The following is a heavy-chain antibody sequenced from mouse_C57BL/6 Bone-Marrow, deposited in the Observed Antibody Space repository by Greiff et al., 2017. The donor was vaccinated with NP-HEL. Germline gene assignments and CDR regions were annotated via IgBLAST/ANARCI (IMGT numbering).Heavy chain of an antibody. D-gene: IGHD1-1*01. CDR2: ISSGGDYL. CDR1: GFTFSSYA. V-gene: IGHV5-9-1*02. Sequence: EVHLVESGEGLVKPGGSLKLSCAASGFTFSSYAMSWVRQTPEKRLEWVAYISSGGDYLYYADTVKGRFTISRDNARNTLYLQMSSLKSEDTAMYYCTRDPSSYDYYAMDYWGQGTSVTVSS. J-gene: IGHJ4*01. CDR3: TRDPSSYDYYAMDY.